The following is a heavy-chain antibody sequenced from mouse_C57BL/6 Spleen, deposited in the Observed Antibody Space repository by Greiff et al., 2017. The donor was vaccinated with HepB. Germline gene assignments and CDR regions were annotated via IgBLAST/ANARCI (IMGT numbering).Heavy chain of an antibody. CDR3: ARWGFYAMDY. J-gene: IGHJ4*01. V-gene: IGHV7-3*01. CDR2: IRNKANGYTT. CDR1: GFTFTDYY. Sequence: EVNLVESGGGLVQPGGSLSLSCAASGFTFTDYYMSWVRQPPGKALEWLGFIRNKANGYTTEYSASVKGRFTISRDNSQSILYLQMNALRAEDSATYYCARWGFYAMDYWGQGTSVTVSS.